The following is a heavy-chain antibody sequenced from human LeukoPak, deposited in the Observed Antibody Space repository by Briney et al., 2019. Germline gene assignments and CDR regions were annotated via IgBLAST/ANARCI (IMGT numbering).Heavy chain of an antibody. V-gene: IGHV1-2*02. CDR2: INPNSGGT. CDR1: GYTLTELS. Sequence: ASVKVSCKVSGYTLTELSMHWVRQAPGQGLEWMGWINPNSGGTNYAQKFQGRVTMTRDTSISTAYMELSRLRSDDTAVYYCARVTWKEFDYWGQGTLVTVSS. CDR3: ARVTWKEFDY. D-gene: IGHD1-1*01. J-gene: IGHJ4*02.